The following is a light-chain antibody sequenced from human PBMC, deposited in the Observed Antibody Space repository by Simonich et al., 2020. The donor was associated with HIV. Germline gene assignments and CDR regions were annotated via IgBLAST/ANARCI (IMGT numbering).Light chain of an antibody. Sequence: DIQMTQSPSSVSASVGDRVTIPCRASNGISSWLAWYQKKSGKSPKLLLYAASRLESAVPFRFSGTGSGTDFTLTISSLKPEDFATYYCQQYYSTPLTFGGGTKVEIK. J-gene: IGKJ4*01. CDR1: NGISSW. V-gene: IGKV1-NL1*01. CDR3: QQYYSTPLT. CDR2: AAS.